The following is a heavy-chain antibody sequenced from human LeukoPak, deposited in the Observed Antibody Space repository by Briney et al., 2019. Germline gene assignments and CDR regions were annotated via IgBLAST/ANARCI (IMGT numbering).Heavy chain of an antibody. D-gene: IGHD3-16*02. CDR1: GGSISSGSYY. CDR3: ARGYDYVWGSYRRAGPYFDY. J-gene: IGHJ4*02. CDR2: IYTSGST. V-gene: IGHV4-61*02. Sequence: SETLSLTCTVSGGSISSGSYYWSWIRQPAGKGLEWIGRIYTSGSTNYNPSLKSRVTISVDTSKNQFSLKLGSVTAADTAVYYCARGYDYVWGSYRRAGPYFDYWGQGTLVTVSS.